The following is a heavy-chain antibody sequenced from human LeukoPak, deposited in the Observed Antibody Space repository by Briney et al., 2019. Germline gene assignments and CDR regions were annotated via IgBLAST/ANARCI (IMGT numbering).Heavy chain of an antibody. V-gene: IGHV3-30*03. Sequence: GGSLRLSCAASGFTFSSYGMHWVRQAPGKGLEWGAVISYDGSNKYYADSVKGRFTISRDNPKNTLYLQMSSLRAEDTAVYYCAREGAYDSSGYYNNYWGQGTLVTVSS. CDR2: ISYDGSNK. CDR1: GFTFSSYG. CDR3: AREGAYDSSGYYNNY. J-gene: IGHJ4*02. D-gene: IGHD3-22*01.